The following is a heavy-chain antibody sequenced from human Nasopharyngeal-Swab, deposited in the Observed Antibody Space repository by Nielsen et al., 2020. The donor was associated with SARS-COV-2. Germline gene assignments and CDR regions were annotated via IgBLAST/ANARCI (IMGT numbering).Heavy chain of an antibody. CDR3: ARDFDKTGD. D-gene: IGHD7-27*01. V-gene: IGHV3-74*01. CDR1: GFTYSDSW. Sequence: ESLKISCTLSGFTYSDSWIHWVRQAPGKGLVLVSRINNDGSRTGYADSVKGRFTISRDNAKNTVYLQMNSLRAEDAAVYYCARDFDKTGDWGQGTLVTVSS. CDR2: INNDGSRT. J-gene: IGHJ4*02.